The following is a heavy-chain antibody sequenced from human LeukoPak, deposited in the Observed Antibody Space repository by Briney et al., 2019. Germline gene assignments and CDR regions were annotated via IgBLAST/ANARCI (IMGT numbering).Heavy chain of an antibody. Sequence: GESLRLSCAASGFTFSSSSMNWVRQAPGKGLEWVSYISSSSSTIYYADSVKGRFTISRDNAKNSLYLQMNSLRTEDTAVYYCAKAEGYDILTGPDYWGQGTLVTVSS. V-gene: IGHV3-48*01. CDR1: GFTFSSSS. CDR3: AKAEGYDILTGPDY. D-gene: IGHD3-9*01. J-gene: IGHJ4*02. CDR2: ISSSSSTI.